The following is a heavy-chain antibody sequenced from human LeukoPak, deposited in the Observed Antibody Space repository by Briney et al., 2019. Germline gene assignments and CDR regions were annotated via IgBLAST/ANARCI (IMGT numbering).Heavy chain of an antibody. CDR3: AREEANWNYVDYYYYYMDV. V-gene: IGHV3-7*01. CDR2: IKQDGSEK. CDR1: GFTFSTYW. D-gene: IGHD1-7*01. Sequence: PGGSLRLSCAASGFTFSTYWMNWVRQAPGKGLEWVAKIKQDGSEKYYVDSVKGRFTISRDNAKNSLSLQMNSLRAEDTAVYYCAREEANWNYVDYYYYYMDVWGKGTTVTVSS. J-gene: IGHJ6*03.